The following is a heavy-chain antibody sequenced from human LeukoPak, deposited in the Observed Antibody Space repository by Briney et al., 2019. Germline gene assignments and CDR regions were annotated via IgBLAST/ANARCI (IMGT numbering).Heavy chain of an antibody. CDR2: IIPIFGTA. V-gene: IGHV1-69*01. CDR3: ARGTSVEMATGLDY. Sequence: AXGQGLXXMXGIIPIFGTANYAQKFQGRVTITADESTSTAYMELSSLRSEDTAVYYCARGTSVEMATGLDYWGQGTLVTVSS. J-gene: IGHJ4*02. D-gene: IGHD5-24*01.